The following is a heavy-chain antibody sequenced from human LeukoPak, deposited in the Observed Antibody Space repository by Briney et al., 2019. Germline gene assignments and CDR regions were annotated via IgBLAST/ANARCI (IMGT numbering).Heavy chain of an antibody. CDR2: ISGSGGST. D-gene: IGHD3-10*01. V-gene: IGHV3-23*01. Sequence: GGSLRLSCAASGFTFSSYEMIWVRQAPGKGLEWVSAISGSGGSTYYADSVKGRFTISRDNSKNTLYLQMNSLRAEDTAVYYCAKYGKGGGSYYNEYYYYYYMDVWGKGTTVTISS. CDR1: GFTFSSYE. J-gene: IGHJ6*03. CDR3: AKYGKGGGSYYNEYYYYYYMDV.